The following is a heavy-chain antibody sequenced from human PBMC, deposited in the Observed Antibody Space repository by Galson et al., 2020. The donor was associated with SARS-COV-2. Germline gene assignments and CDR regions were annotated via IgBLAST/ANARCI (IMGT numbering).Heavy chain of an antibody. V-gene: IGHV4-61*02. D-gene: IGHD6-19*01. Sequence: SETLSLTCAVSGGSISGTSYYWSWIRQPAGKGLEWIGRIHSSGSTNYNPSLKSRVTISIDTSKNQFSLRLSSVTAADTAIYYCASGPVAGSGEWGQGTRVTVSS. CDR3: ASGPVAGSGE. CDR2: IHSSGST. J-gene: IGHJ4*02. CDR1: GGSISGTSYY.